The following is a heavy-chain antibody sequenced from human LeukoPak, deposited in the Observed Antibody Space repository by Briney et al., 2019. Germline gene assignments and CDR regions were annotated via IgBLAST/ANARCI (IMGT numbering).Heavy chain of an antibody. CDR3: ARDPLGYDSSGYSNYFDY. CDR1: GGTFSSYA. V-gene: IGHV1-69*04. J-gene: IGHJ4*02. Sequence: SVKVSCKASGGTFSSYAISWVRQAPGQRLEWMGRIIPIFGIANYAQKFQGRVTITADKSTSTAYMELSSLRSEDTAVYYCARDPLGYDSSGYSNYFDYWGQGTLVTVSS. D-gene: IGHD3-22*01. CDR2: IIPIFGIA.